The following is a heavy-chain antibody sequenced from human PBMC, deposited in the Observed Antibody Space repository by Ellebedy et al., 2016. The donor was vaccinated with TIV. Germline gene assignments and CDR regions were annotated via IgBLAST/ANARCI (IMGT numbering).Heavy chain of an antibody. CDR1: GYKFTNYW. V-gene: IGHV5-51*01. Sequence: GESLKISCKGSGYKFTNYWIGWVRQMPGNGLEWVGIVWPGDSDARYSPYFRGQVTISVDNSISTAYLQWSSLRVSDSAMYYCARQGGSYWANLDSWGQGTLVTVSS. CDR2: VWPGDSDA. CDR3: ARQGGSYWANLDS. J-gene: IGHJ4*02. D-gene: IGHD1-26*01.